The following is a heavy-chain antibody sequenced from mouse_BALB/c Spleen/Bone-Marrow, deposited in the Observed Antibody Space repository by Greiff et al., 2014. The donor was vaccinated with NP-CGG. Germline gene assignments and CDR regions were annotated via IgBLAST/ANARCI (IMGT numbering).Heavy chain of an antibody. CDR2: IDPANGNT. CDR1: GFNTKDTY. Sequence: VQLQQSGAELVKPGASVKLSCTASGFNTKDTYMHWVKQRPEQGLEWIGRIDPANGNTKYDPKFQGKATITADTSSNTAYLQLSSLTSEDTAVYYCARNYGYGKSFAYWGQGTLVTVSA. J-gene: IGHJ3*01. V-gene: IGHV14-3*02. D-gene: IGHD2-2*01. CDR3: ARNYGYGKSFAY.